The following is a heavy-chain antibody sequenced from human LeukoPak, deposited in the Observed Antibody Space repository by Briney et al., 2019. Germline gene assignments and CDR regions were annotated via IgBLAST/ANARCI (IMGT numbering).Heavy chain of an antibody. D-gene: IGHD2-15*01. V-gene: IGHV4-34*01. J-gene: IGHJ5*02. CDR2: INHSGGT. CDR3: ARVVIAAIAWFDP. Sequence: PSETLSLTCAVYGGSFSGYYWSWIRQPPGKGLEWIGEINHSGGTNYNPSLKSRVTISVDTSKNQFSLKLSSVTAADTAVYYCARVVIAAIAWFDPWGQGTLVTVSS. CDR1: GGSFSGYY.